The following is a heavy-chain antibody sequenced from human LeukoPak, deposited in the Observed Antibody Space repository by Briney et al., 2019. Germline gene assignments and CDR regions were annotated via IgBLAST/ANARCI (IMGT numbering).Heavy chain of an antibody. CDR3: AIPPLYDSSGYYYYYYYLDV. V-gene: IGHV1-46*01. CDR1: GYTFTSYY. Sequence: ASXKVSCKASGYTFTSYYMHWVRQAPGQGVEWMGIINPSGGRTSYAQKFQGRGTMNRDTEKRTVYMEVSRQRSEDTAVYYSAIPPLYDSSGYYYYYYYLDVWGKGTTVTVSS. J-gene: IGHJ6*03. CDR2: INPSGGRT. D-gene: IGHD3-22*01.